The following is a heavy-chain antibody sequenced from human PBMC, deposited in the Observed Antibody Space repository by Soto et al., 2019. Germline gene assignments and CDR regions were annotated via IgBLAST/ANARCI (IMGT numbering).Heavy chain of an antibody. V-gene: IGHV3-21*01. CDR2: ISSSSSYI. CDR1: GFTFSSYS. Sequence: NPGGSLRLSCAASGFTFSSYSMNWVRQAPGEGLEWVSSISSSSSYIYSADSVKGRFTIFRDNAKNSLYLQMNSLRAEDTAVYYCAREDGVVGATSAFDYWGQGTLVTVSS. J-gene: IGHJ4*02. D-gene: IGHD1-26*01. CDR3: AREDGVVGATSAFDY.